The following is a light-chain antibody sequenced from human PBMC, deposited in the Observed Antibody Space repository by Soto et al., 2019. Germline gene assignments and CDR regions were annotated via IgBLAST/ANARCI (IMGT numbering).Light chain of an antibody. Sequence: QSALTQPASVSGSPGQSITISCTGTSSDVGGYNYVSWYQQHPGKAPKLMIYEVTNRPSGVSNRFSASKSGNTASLTISGLQADDGADYYCSSYTSSSTQVFGTGTKLTVL. V-gene: IGLV2-14*01. CDR3: SSYTSSSTQV. CDR2: EVT. CDR1: SSDVGGYNY. J-gene: IGLJ1*01.